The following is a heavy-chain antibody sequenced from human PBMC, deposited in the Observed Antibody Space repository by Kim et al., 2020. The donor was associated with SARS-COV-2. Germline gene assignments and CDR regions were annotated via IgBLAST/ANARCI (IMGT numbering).Heavy chain of an antibody. V-gene: IGHV4-59*01. Sequence: SQTLSLTCTVSGGSISSYYWSWIRQPPGKGLEWIGYIYYSGSTNYNPSLKSRVTISVDTSKNQFSLKLSSVTAADTAVYYCARAGSGQWLVNQHYFAYWG. CDR3: ARAGSGQWLVNQHYFAY. CDR1: GGSISSYY. CDR2: IYYSGST. D-gene: IGHD6-19*01. J-gene: IGHJ4*01.